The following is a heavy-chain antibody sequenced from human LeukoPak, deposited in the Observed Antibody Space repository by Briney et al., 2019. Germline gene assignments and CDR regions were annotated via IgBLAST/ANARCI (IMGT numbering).Heavy chain of an antibody. D-gene: IGHD6-13*01. CDR2: INAGNGNT. V-gene: IGHV1-3*01. CDR1: RYTVTSYA. Sequence: ASVKVSCKASRYTVTSYAMHWVRQAPGQRLEWMGWINAGNGNTKYSQKFQGRVTITRATSASTAYMALSSLRSEDTAVYYCVAGVAAAGTGCFDPWGQGTLVTVSS. J-gene: IGHJ5*02. CDR3: VAGVAAAGTGCFDP.